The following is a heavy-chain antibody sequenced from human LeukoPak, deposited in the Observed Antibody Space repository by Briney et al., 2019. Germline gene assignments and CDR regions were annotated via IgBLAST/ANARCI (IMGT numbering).Heavy chain of an antibody. CDR1: GGSISSGGYY. V-gene: IGHV4-30-2*01. D-gene: IGHD2-2*02. J-gene: IGHJ6*03. CDR3: ARENIVVVPAAIKRGDYYYYYMDV. Sequence: SETLSLTCTVSGGSISSGGYYWSWIRQPPGKGLEWIGYIYHSGSTYYNPSLKSRVTISVDRSKNQFSLKLSSVTAADTAVYYCARENIVVVPAAIKRGDYYYYYMDVWGKGTTVTVSS. CDR2: IYHSGST.